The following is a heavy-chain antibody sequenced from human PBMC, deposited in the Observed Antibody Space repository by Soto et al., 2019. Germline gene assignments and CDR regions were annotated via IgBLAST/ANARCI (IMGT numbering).Heavy chain of an antibody. Sequence: GGSLRLSCAASGFTFSNAWMNWVRQAPGKGLEWVGRIKSKSDGGTTDYAAPVKGRFTISRDDSKNTLYLQMSSLKTEDAAVYYCTTDQRSRHGRYCSHTHCYDFDHWGQGTLVTVSS. CDR1: GFTFSNAW. V-gene: IGHV3-15*07. CDR3: TTDQRSRHGRYCSHTHCYDFDH. CDR2: IKSKSDGGTT. J-gene: IGHJ4*02. D-gene: IGHD2-2*01.